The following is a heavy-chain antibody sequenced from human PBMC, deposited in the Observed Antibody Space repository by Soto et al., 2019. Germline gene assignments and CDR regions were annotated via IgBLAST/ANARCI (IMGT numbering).Heavy chain of an antibody. V-gene: IGHV1-18*01. CDR1: GYTFTSYG. J-gene: IGHJ6*02. CDR2: ISAYNGNT. Sequence: QVHQVQSGAEVKKPGASVKVSCKASGYTFTSYGITWVRQAPGQGLEWMGWISAYNGNTNYAQNLQGRVTMTTDTSTSTAYMELRSLRSDDTAVYYCARVPGYYYYYGMDVWGQGTTVTVSS. CDR3: ARVPGYYYYYGMDV.